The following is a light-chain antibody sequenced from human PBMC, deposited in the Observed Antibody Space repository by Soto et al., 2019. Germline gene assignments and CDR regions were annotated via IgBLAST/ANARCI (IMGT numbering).Light chain of an antibody. V-gene: IGLV2-11*01. Sequence: QSALTQPRSVSGSPGQSVTISCTGTSSDVGGYNYVSWYQQHPGKAPKLMIYDVTKRPSGVPDRFSGSKSGNTASLTISRFQAEDEADYYCCSYSCRYTPYLVFGGGTKVTVL. CDR3: CSYSCRYTPYLV. CDR1: SSDVGGYNY. CDR2: DVT. J-gene: IGLJ2*01.